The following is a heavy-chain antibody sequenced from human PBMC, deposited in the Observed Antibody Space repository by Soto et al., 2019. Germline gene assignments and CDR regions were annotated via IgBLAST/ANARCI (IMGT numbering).Heavy chain of an antibody. D-gene: IGHD3-22*01. Sequence: GASVKVTCKASGGTFSSYAISWVRQAPGQGLEWMGGIIPIFGTANYAQKFQGRVTITADESTSTAYMELSSLRSEDTAVYYCASYYDSSGYAFDYWGQGTLVTVSS. J-gene: IGHJ4*02. CDR1: GGTFSSYA. CDR3: ASYYDSSGYAFDY. V-gene: IGHV1-69*13. CDR2: IIPIFGTA.